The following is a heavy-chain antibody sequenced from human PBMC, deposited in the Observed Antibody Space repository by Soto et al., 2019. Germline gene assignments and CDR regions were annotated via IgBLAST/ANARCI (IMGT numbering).Heavy chain of an antibody. CDR2: MYNSGST. Sequence: SETLSLTCSVSGGSISGFYWSWIRQPPGKGLEWIGYMYNSGSTNYNPSLKSRVSISVDPSKNQFSLKLNSVTAADTAVYYCARHDGGGWYVLLYWGLGTLVTVSS. V-gene: IGHV4-59*08. D-gene: IGHD6-19*01. J-gene: IGHJ4*02. CDR1: GGSISGFY. CDR3: ARHDGGGWYVLLY.